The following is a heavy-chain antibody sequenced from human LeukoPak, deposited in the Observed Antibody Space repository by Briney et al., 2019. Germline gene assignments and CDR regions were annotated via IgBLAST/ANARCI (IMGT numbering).Heavy chain of an antibody. CDR1: GGSISSSSYY. CDR3: ARRKYISGLDY. Sequence: SETLSLTCTVSGGSISSSSYYWGWIRQPPGKGLEWIGYIYYSGSTNYNPSLKSRVTISVDTSKNQFSLKLSSVTAADTAVYYCARRKYISGLDYWGQGTLVTVSS. J-gene: IGHJ4*02. D-gene: IGHD6-19*01. CDR2: IYYSGST. V-gene: IGHV4-61*05.